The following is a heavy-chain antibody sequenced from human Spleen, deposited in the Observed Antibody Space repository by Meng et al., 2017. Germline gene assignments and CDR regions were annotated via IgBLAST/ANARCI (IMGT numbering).Heavy chain of an antibody. CDR3: AKDGGYGDIDY. V-gene: IGHV1-18*01. CDR2: ISNYNGDT. D-gene: IGHD4-17*01. CDR1: GYTFTSYG. J-gene: IGHJ4*02. Sequence: ASVKVSCKASGYTFTSYGVSWVRQAPGQGLEWMGWISNYNGDTKYAQKLQGRATMTTDTSTSTAYMELRSLRSDDTAVYYRAKDGGYGDIDYWGQGTLVTVSS.